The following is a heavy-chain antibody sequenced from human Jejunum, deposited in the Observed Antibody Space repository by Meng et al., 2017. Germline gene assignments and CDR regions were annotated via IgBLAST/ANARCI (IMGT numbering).Heavy chain of an antibody. V-gene: IGHV3-23*01. CDR1: GVTFNSYA. D-gene: IGHD6-19*01. J-gene: IGHJ4*02. Sequence: GESLKISCVVSGVTFNSYAMSWVRQAPGKGLEWVSSVSDSGDSSMYADSVKGRFTISRDNSKSTLFLQMNSLRVEDTATYYCALGGLGLTHGTIDHWGQGTLVTVSS. CDR3: ALGGLGLTHGTIDH. CDR2: VSDSGDSS.